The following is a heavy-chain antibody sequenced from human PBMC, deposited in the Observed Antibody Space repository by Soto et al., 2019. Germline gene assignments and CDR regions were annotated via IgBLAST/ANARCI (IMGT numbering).Heavy chain of an antibody. CDR1: GFTFSSYA. V-gene: IGHV3-30-3*01. Sequence: QVQLVESGGGVVQPGRSLRLSCTASGFTFSSYAMHWVRQAPGKGLEWVAVISYDGSNRYYADSVKGRFTISRDNSKNTMYLHMNSLRVEGTAVYYCGRPYSSGWYGDLDYWGQGTLVTVSS. J-gene: IGHJ4*02. D-gene: IGHD6-19*01. CDR3: GRPYSSGWYGDLDY. CDR2: ISYDGSNR.